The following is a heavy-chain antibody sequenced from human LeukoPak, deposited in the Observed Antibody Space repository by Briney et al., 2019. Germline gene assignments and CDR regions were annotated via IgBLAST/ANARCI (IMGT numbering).Heavy chain of an antibody. CDR1: GGSFSGYY. D-gene: IGHD3-10*01. Sequence: SETLSLTCAVYGGSFSGYYWSWIRQPPGKGLEWIGEINHSGSTNYNPSLKSRVTISVDTSKNQFSLKLSSVTAADTAVYYCATLPLWFGALDYWGQGTLVTVSS. V-gene: IGHV4-34*01. CDR3: ATLPLWFGALDY. J-gene: IGHJ4*02. CDR2: INHSGST.